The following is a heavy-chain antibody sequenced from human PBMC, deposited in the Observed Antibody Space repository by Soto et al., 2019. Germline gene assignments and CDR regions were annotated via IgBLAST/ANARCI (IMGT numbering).Heavy chain of an antibody. Sequence: QITLKESGPTLVIPTQTLTLTCTFSGFSLSTSAVGVGWIRQPPGKALEWLAIIDWDDDKHYSPSLKSRLVITKVTSKKQVVLTMTNMDPVDTGTYYCARSKYGSAWTLDYWGQGTLVTVSS. J-gene: IGHJ4*02. V-gene: IGHV2-5*02. CDR3: ARSKYGSAWTLDY. CDR2: IDWDDDK. D-gene: IGHD6-19*01. CDR1: GFSLSTSAVG.